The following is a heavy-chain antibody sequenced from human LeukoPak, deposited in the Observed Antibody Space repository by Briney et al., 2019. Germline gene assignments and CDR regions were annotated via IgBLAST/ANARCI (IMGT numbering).Heavy chain of an antibody. CDR2: ISYDGSNK. CDR3: AKGARGSGSYFDY. D-gene: IGHD1-26*01. J-gene: IGHJ4*02. V-gene: IGHV3-30*18. CDR1: GFTFSSYG. Sequence: GRSLRLSCAASGFTFSSYGMHWVRQAPGKGLEWVAVISYDGSNKYYADSVKGRFTISRDNSKNTLYLQMNSLRAEDTAVYYCAKGARGSGSYFDYWGQGTLVTVSS.